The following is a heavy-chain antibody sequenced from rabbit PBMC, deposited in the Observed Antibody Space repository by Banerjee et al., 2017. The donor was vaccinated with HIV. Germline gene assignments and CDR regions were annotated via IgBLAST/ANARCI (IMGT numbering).Heavy chain of an antibody. D-gene: IGHD7-1*01. CDR1: GFSFSSSYW. V-gene: IGHV1S45*01. J-gene: IGHJ4*01. CDR3: ARTNNTAYSFSL. CDR2: IYAGSSGST. Sequence: QEQLEESGGDLVKPEGSLTLTCTASGFSFSSSYWICWVRQAPGKGLEWIACIYAGSSGSTYYASWAKGRFTISKTSSTTVTLQMTSLTAADTATYFCARTNNTAYSFSLWGPGTLVTVS.